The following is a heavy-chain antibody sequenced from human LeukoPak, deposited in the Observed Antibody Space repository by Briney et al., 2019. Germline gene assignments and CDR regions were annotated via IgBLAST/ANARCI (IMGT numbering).Heavy chain of an antibody. D-gene: IGHD6-13*01. J-gene: IGHJ4*02. V-gene: IGHV3-21*01. CDR1: GFTFSSYS. CDR2: ISSSSSYI. CDR3: ARGGSGYSSSWSLRY. Sequence: GGSLRLSCAASGFTFSSYSMNWVRQAPGKGLEWVSSISSSSSYIYYVDSVKGRFTISRDNAKNSLYLQMNSLRAEDTAVYYCARGGSGYSSSWSLRYWGQGTLVTVSS.